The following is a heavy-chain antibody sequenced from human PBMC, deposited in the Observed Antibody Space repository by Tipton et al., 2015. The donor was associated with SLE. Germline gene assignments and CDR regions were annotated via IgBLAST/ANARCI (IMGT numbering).Heavy chain of an antibody. V-gene: IGHV3-7*01. CDR2: IKQDGSEK. Sequence: SLRLSCAASGFTFSSYWMSWVRQAPGKGLEWVANIKQDGSEKYYVDSVKGRFTISRDNAKNSLYLQMNSLRAKDTAVYYCARGSGDTAMVFDYWGQGTLVTVSS. CDR1: GFTFSSYW. J-gene: IGHJ4*02. D-gene: IGHD5-18*01. CDR3: ARGSGDTAMVFDY.